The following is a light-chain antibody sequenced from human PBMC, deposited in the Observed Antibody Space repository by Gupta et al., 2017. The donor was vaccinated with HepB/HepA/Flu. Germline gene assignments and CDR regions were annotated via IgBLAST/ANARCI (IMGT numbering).Light chain of an antibody. CDR2: EVN. Sequence: QSALTQPPSASGSPGQSVSASRPGSRSDVGGYNYVSWYQQHPGKAPKLMIFEVNKRPAGVPDRFSGSKSGDTASLTVTGLQADDEADYYCSSYAGNNDFVLFGGGTKLTVL. CDR1: RSDVGGYNY. V-gene: IGLV2-8*01. CDR3: SSYAGNNDFVL. J-gene: IGLJ2*01.